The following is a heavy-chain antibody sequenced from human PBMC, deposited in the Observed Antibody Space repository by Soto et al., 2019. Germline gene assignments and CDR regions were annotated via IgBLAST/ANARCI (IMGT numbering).Heavy chain of an antibody. V-gene: IGHV1-8*01. D-gene: IGHD3-9*01. J-gene: IGHJ1*01. CDR3: EVTTGY. Sequence: VASVKVSCKTSGYTFTEYDINWVRQAPGQGLEYMGWVSPENRNAGYAPQFRGRVSMTAGTSINTVYVELTTLTYEDTAVYYCEVTTGYWGEGTTVTVP. CDR1: GYTFTEYD. CDR2: VSPENRNA.